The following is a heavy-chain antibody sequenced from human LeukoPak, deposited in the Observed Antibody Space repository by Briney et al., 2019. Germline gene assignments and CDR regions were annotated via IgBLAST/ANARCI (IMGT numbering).Heavy chain of an antibody. Sequence: SETLSLTCAVYGGSLSGYYWSWIRQPPGKGLEWIGEINHSGSTNYNPSLKSRVTISVDTSKNQFSLKLSSVTAADTAVYYCARVDSTAGFDYWGQGTLVTVSS. V-gene: IGHV4-34*01. CDR1: GGSLSGYY. CDR2: INHSGST. CDR3: ARVDSTAGFDY. D-gene: IGHD4-11*01. J-gene: IGHJ4*02.